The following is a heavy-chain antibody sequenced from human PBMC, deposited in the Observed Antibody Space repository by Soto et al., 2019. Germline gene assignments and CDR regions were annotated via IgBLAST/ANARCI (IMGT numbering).Heavy chain of an antibody. CDR3: ARGPGGATKPYYYYAMDV. V-gene: IGHV1-18*04. D-gene: IGHD1-26*01. J-gene: IGHJ6*01. Sequence: QVHLVQSGGEVKKPGTSVKVSCKASGYTFNSHGISWVRQAPGQGLEWMGWINTYSGKTNYAQKFQGRVTMTTTTPTNTTYLELRSLRSGDTAVYYCARGPGGATKPYYYYAMDVRGQGTPITVSS. CDR1: GYTFNSHG. CDR2: INTYSGKT.